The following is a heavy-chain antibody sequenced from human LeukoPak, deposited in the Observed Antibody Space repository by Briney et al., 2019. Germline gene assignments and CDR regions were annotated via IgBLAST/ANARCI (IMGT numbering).Heavy chain of an antibody. V-gene: IGHV3-7*02. D-gene: IGHD3-10*01. CDR3: ASAPRDYYFGSGSMGSYFDY. Sequence: GGSLRLSCSASGFRFSGYWMSWVRQAPGKGLEWVANMKQDGSEKYYVDSVKGRFTISRDNSKNTLYLQMDSLRAEDTAVYYCASAPRDYYFGSGSMGSYFDYWGQGTLVTVSS. CDR1: GFRFSGYW. CDR2: MKQDGSEK. J-gene: IGHJ4*02.